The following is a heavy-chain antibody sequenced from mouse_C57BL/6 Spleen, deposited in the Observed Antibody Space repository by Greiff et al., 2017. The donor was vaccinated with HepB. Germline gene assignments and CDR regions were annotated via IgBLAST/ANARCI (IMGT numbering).Heavy chain of an antibody. CDR3: ARGAYYYGSEGFAY. Sequence: VQLQQPGAELVKPGASVKLSCKASGYTFTSYWMHWVKQRPGQGLEWIGMIHPNSGSTNYNEKFKSKATLTVDKSSSTAYMQLSSLTSEDSAVYYCARGAYYYGSEGFAYWGQGTLVTVSA. CDR2: IHPNSGST. CDR1: GYTFTSYW. V-gene: IGHV1-64*01. D-gene: IGHD1-1*01. J-gene: IGHJ3*01.